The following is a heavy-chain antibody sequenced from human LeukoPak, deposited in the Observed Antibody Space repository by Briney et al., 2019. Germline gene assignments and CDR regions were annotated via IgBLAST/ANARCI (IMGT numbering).Heavy chain of an antibody. D-gene: IGHD2-2*01. CDR2: IIPIFGTA. V-gene: IGHV1-69*13. CDR3: ARAESPSTYCSSTSCYYFDY. J-gene: IGHJ4*02. Sequence: SVKVSCKASGGTFSSYAISWVRQAPGQGLEWVGGIIPIFGTANYAQKFQGRVTITADESTSTAYMKLSSLRSEDTAVYYCARAESPSTYCSSTSCYYFDYWGQGTLVTVSS. CDR1: GGTFSSYA.